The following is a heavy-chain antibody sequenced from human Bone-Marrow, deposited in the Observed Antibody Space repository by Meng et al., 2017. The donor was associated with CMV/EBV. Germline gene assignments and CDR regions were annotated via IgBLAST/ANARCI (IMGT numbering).Heavy chain of an antibody. D-gene: IGHD2-15*01. CDR3: ARELGYNYYYYGMDV. CDR2: INSDGSST. Sequence: GESLKISCAASGFTFSSYWMHWVRQAPGKGLVWVSRINSDGSSTNYADSVKGRFTISRDNAKNTLYLQMNSLRAEDTAVYYCARELGYNYYYYGMDVWGPGNPGHRLL. V-gene: IGHV3-74*01. CDR1: GFTFSSYW. J-gene: IGHJ6*02.